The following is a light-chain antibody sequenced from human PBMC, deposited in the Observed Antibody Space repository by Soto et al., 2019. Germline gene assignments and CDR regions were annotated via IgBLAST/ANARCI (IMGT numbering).Light chain of an antibody. J-gene: IGKJ1*01. V-gene: IGKV3-20*01. CDR2: GAS. Sequence: EIVMTQSPATLSVSPWDIATLSCRASQSVSSNLAWYQQRPGQAPRLLISGASSRATGIPDRFSGSGSGTDFTLNISRLEPEDFAVYYCQQYGTSPPWTFGQGTKVDIK. CDR3: QQYGTSPPWT. CDR1: QSVSSN.